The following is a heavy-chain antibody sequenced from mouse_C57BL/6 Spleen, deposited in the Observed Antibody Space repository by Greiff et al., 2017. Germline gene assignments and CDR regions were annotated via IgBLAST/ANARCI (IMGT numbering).Heavy chain of an antibody. Sequence: EVQLVESGGGLVQPGGSLSLSCAASGFTFTGYYMSWVRQPPGKALEWLGFIRNKANGYTTEYSASVQGRFTISRDNSQRILYLQMNALRAEDSATYFCASYGNYYAMDYGGQGTSVTVSS. J-gene: IGHJ4*01. CDR1: GFTFTGYY. V-gene: IGHV7-3*01. CDR3: ASYGNYYAMDY. CDR2: IRNKANGYTT.